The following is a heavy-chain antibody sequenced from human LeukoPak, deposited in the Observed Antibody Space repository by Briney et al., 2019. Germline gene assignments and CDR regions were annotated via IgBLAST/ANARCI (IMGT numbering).Heavy chain of an antibody. CDR3: VRSPIGASAY. D-gene: IGHD3-10*01. CDR1: GYTFTDSY. J-gene: IGHJ4*02. Sequence: GASVKVSCKPSGYTFTDSYIHWVRQAPGVGLQWMGWISPNNGDTKYAEDFQDRVTMTRDTSINTAYTELTGLTPDDTAVYYCVRSPIGASAYWGRGTLVTVSS. CDR2: ISPNNGDT. V-gene: IGHV1-2*02.